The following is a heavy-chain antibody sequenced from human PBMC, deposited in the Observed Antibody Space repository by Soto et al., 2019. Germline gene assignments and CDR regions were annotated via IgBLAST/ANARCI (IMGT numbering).Heavy chain of an antibody. CDR2: IYYSGST. CDR1: GGSLSSYY. D-gene: IGHD3-22*01. CDR3: ARDTPEYYDSSGFDY. J-gene: IGHJ4*02. V-gene: IGHV4-59*01. Sequence: PSETLSLTCTVSGGSLSSYYWSWIRQPPGKGLEWIGYIYYSGSTNYNPSLKSRVTISVDTSKNQFSLKLSSVTAADTAVYYCARDTPEYYDSSGFDYWGQGTLVTVSS.